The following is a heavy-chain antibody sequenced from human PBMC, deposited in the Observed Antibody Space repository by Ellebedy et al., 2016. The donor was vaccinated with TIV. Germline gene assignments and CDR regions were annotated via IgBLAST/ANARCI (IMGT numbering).Heavy chain of an antibody. D-gene: IGHD3-22*01. CDR1: GFTFSSYW. CDR3: ARARGVTMMSYAFDI. J-gene: IGHJ3*02. Sequence: PGGSLRLSCAASGFTFSSYWMSWVRQAPGKGLEWVANIKQDGSEKYYVDSVKGRFTISRDNAKNSLYLQMNSLRAGDTAVYYCARARGVTMMSYAFDIWGQGTMVTVSS. V-gene: IGHV3-7*01. CDR2: IKQDGSEK.